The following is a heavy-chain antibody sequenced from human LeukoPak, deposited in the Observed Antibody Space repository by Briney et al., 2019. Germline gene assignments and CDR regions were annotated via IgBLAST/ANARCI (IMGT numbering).Heavy chain of an antibody. CDR3: VKDGEWTFDV. J-gene: IGHJ3*01. Sequence: GGSLRLSCAASGFSFSNSGMHWVRQAPGKGLEWVAFIGQDGTTKYNVDSVKGRFTIPGDNPKKMAYLQMNNLRAEDTAIYYCVKDGEWTFDVWGQGTMVTVS. CDR2: IGQDGTTK. D-gene: IGHD3-3*01. V-gene: IGHV3-30*02. CDR1: GFSFSNSG.